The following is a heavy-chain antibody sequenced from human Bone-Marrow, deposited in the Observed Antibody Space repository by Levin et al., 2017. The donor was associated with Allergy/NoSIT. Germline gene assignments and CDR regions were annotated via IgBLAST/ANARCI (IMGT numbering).Heavy chain of an antibody. J-gene: IGHJ4*02. Sequence: PSETLSLTCTVSGGSISSSSYYWGWIRQPPGKGLEWIGSIYYSGSTYYNPSLKSRVTISVDTSKNQFSLKLSSVTAADTAVYYCARHPRDILTGYYKCPDYWGQGTLVTVSS. CDR1: GGSISSSSYY. CDR3: ARHPRDILTGYYKCPDY. V-gene: IGHV4-39*01. D-gene: IGHD3-9*01. CDR2: IYYSGST.